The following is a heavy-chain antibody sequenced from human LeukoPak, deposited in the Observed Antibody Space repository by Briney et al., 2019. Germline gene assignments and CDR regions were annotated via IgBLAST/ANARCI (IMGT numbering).Heavy chain of an antibody. J-gene: IGHJ4*02. V-gene: IGHV4-59*12. CDR2: IYYSGST. CDR1: GGSISSYY. Sequence: SETLSLTCTVSGGSISSYYWSWIRQPPGKGLEWIGYIYYSGSTNYNPSLKSRVTISVDTSKNQFSLNLSSVTAADTAVYYYARGMGYSGYDLPYFDCWGQGTLVTVSS. CDR3: ARGMGYSGYDLPYFDC. D-gene: IGHD5-12*01.